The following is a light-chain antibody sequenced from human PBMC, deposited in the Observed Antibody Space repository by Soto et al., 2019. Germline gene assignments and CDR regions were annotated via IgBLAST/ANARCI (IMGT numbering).Light chain of an antibody. CDR2: AAS. V-gene: IGKV3-15*01. CDR3: QQRSNWPA. CDR1: QSVGKN. Sequence: EIVMTQSPAALSVSPGERVTLSCRASQSVGKNLAWYQQRPGQGPRLLIYAASDRATDIPVRFSGSGSGTEFTLTISSLQSEDSAVYYCQQRSNWPAFGQGTKVEIK. J-gene: IGKJ1*01.